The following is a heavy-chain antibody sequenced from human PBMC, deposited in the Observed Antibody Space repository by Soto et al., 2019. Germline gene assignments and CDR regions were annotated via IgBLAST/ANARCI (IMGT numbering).Heavy chain of an antibody. CDR1: GGSISSYY. CDR2: MYYSGST. V-gene: IGHV4-59*01. Sequence: SETLSLTCTVSGGSISSYYWSRIRQPPGKGLEWIGYMYYSGSTNYNPSLKRRATISLDTSRGEVSLRLTSVTAADTAVYFCARGLRGATRGVLETWARGALVPVSS. D-gene: IGHD1-26*01. J-gene: IGHJ5*02. CDR3: ARGLRGATRGVLET.